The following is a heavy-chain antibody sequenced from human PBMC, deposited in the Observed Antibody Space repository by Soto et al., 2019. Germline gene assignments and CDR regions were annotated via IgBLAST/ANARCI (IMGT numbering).Heavy chain of an antibody. CDR2: IDWYDDK. V-gene: IGHV2-70*01. CDR3: ARINRRYSSSWYDWSYFDY. Sequence: SCPTLVNPTQTLTLTCTFSGFSLSTSGMCVSWIRQPPGNALEWLALIDWYDDKYYSTSLKTRLTISKDTSKNQVVLTMTNMDPVDTATYYCARINRRYSSSWYDWSYFDYWGQGTLVTVSS. J-gene: IGHJ4*02. D-gene: IGHD6-13*01. CDR1: GFSLSTSGMC.